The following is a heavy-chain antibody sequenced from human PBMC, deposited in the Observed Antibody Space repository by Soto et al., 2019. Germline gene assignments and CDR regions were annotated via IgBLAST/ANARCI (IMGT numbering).Heavy chain of an antibody. CDR3: ARAPRGNYGYLSYFDY. CDR1: GGSIRSGDYY. V-gene: IGHV4-30-4*02. D-gene: IGHD3-10*01. J-gene: IGHJ4*02. CDR2: IYYSGGP. Sequence: SETLSLTWTVAGGSIRSGDYYWSWIRQPPGKGLETIGYIYYSGGPDDNPHHKDRGTIAVDSSKNQYSLKLSSLTAADTDVYYCARAPRGNYGYLSYFDYWGQGTLVTVYS.